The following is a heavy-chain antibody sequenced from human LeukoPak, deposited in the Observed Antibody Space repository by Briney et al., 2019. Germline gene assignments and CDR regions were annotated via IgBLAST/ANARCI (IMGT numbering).Heavy chain of an antibody. CDR1: GGSLRDHF. V-gene: IGHV4-34*01. CDR2: VNYWGNT. CDR3: ARDCYYGSGSYCY. Sequence: SETLSLTCVGDGGSLRDHFWSWIRQPPGKTLEWIGEVNYWGNTNYSPSLKSRVTISIDTSTKQISLRLNSVSAADTAVYCCARDCYYGSGSYCYWGQGTLVSVSS. D-gene: IGHD3-10*01. J-gene: IGHJ4*02.